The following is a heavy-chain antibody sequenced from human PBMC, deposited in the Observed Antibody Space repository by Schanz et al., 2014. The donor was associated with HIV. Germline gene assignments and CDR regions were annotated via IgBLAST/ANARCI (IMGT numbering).Heavy chain of an antibody. Sequence: QVRLMQSGAEVKKPGASVKVSCEASRDTFTGYYVHWVRQAPGQGLEWMGWINPNSGGTKYAQKFQGRVTVTRDTSINTAFMELSRLRSDDTAVYYCARDGSKTIDYWGQGTLVTV. CDR3: ARDGSKTIDY. J-gene: IGHJ4*02. CDR1: RDTFTGYY. CDR2: INPNSGGT. V-gene: IGHV1-2*02. D-gene: IGHD4-4*01.